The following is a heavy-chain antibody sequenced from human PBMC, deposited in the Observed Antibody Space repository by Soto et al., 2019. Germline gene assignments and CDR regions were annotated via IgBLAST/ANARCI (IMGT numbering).Heavy chain of an antibody. Sequence: EVRLVESGGGLVKSGGSLRLSCSASGFTFSTYTMNWVRQAPGRGLEWVSNIDRFGSYSWYVDSAQGRFTISRDNAQDSLYEPLNSLLAADTAVYYWARGGSTCARRRIGGVHSGLDAWCQGNTLSVPS. J-gene: IGHJ6*01. CDR1: GFTFSTYT. CDR3: ARGGSTCARRRIGGVHSGLDA. CDR2: IDRFGSYS. D-gene: IGHD3-16*01. V-gene: IGHV3-21*03.